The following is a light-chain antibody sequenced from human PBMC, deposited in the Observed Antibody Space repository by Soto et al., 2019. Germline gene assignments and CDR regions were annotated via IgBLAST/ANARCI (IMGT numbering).Light chain of an antibody. CDR1: QSVSSSY. J-gene: IGKJ3*01. V-gene: IGKV3-20*01. CDR3: QQYGSSPVT. Sequence: EIVLTQSPGTLSLSPGERAILTCRASQSVSSSYLAWYQQKPGQAPRLLIYGASSRATGIPDRFSGSGSGTDFTLTISRLEPEDFAVYYCQQYGSSPVTFGPGTNVDIK. CDR2: GAS.